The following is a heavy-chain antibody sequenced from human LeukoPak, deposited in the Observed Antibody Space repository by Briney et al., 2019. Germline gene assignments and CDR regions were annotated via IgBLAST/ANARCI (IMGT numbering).Heavy chain of an antibody. CDR3: ARWGGHCTSGLCYYFDC. CDR2: INPHSGDT. Sequence: GASVKVSCKASGYTFTGHYMHWVRQAPGQGLEWMGWINPHSGDTDYAQKFQGRVTMTRDTSISTAYMELSRLRSDDTAVYYCARWGGHCTSGLCYYFDCWGQGTLVTVSS. V-gene: IGHV1-2*02. D-gene: IGHD2-8*01. J-gene: IGHJ4*02. CDR1: GYTFTGHY.